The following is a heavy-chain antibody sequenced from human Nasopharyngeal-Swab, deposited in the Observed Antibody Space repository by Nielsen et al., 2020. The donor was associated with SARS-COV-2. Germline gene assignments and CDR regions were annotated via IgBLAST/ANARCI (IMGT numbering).Heavy chain of an antibody. CDR2: ISSSSSYI. D-gene: IGHD6-13*01. V-gene: IGHV3-21*01. Sequence: GESLKISCAASGFTLSSFSMNWVRQAPGKGLEWVSSISSSSSYIYYADSVKGRFTISRDNAKNSLYLQMNSLRAEDTAVYYCARGAPLVAAAGTDYYYGMDVWGQGTTVTVSS. J-gene: IGHJ6*02. CDR1: GFTLSSFS. CDR3: ARGAPLVAAAGTDYYYGMDV.